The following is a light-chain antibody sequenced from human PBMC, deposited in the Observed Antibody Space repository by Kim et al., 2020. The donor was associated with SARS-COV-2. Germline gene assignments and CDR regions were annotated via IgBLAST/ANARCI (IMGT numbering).Light chain of an antibody. Sequence: ASVGDRVTITCRASQSISTWLAWYQQKPGNAPKVLISKASRLASGVPSRFSGSGSGTEFTLTISSLQPDDFATYHCQQYNSDPWTFGQGTKVEIK. CDR1: QSISTW. J-gene: IGKJ1*01. CDR3: QQYNSDPWT. V-gene: IGKV1-5*03. CDR2: KAS.